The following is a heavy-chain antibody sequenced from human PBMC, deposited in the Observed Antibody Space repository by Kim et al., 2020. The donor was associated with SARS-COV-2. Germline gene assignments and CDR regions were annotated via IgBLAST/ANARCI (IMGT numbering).Heavy chain of an antibody. J-gene: IGHJ3*02. CDR3: VRDYRWAFDI. CDR1: GFTFSPYS. V-gene: IGHV3-48*04. D-gene: IGHD4-4*01. CDR2: ISGDTSTI. Sequence: GGSLRLSCAVSGFTFSPYSMNWVRQAPGKGLEWVSYISGDTSTIAYADSVKGRFTISRDNAKNSLILQMNSLRAEDTAVYYCVRDYRWAFDIWGQGTRVT.